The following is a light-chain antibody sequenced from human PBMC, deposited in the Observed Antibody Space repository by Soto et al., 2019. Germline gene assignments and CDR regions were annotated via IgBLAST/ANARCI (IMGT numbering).Light chain of an antibody. CDR2: KVS. V-gene: IGLV2-14*01. CDR1: SSDVGGYNY. CDR3: TSSTSDSLYV. Sequence: QSALTQPASVSGSPGQSITISCTGTSSDVGGYNYVSWYQQHPGKVPKLLINKVSNRPSGVSNRFSGSKSGNTASLTISGLLAEDEADYFCTSSTSDSLYVFGTGTKVTVL. J-gene: IGLJ1*01.